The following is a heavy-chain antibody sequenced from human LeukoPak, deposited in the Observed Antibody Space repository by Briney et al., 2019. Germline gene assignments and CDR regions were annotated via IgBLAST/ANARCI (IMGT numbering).Heavy chain of an antibody. CDR2: IKQDGSEK. D-gene: IGHD5-24*01. CDR1: GLTFSSYW. Sequence: GGSLRLSCAASGLTFSSYWMSWVRQAPGKGLEWVANIKQDGSEKYYVDSVKGRFTISRDNSKNTLYLLMNSLGAEDTALYYCARDHDYNYHDFDYWGQGTLVTVSS. J-gene: IGHJ4*02. CDR3: ARDHDYNYHDFDY. V-gene: IGHV3-7*01.